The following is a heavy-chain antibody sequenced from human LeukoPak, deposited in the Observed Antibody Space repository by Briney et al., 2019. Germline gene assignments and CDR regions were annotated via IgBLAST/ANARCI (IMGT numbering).Heavy chain of an antibody. CDR3: AKGYGSGNYYFTNFDY. V-gene: IGHV3-23*01. D-gene: IGHD3-10*01. J-gene: IGHJ4*02. CDR1: GFTFSSYA. CDR2: ISGSGGST. Sequence: GGSLRLSCAASGFTFSSYAMSWVRQAPGKGLEWVSAISGSGGSTYYADSVKGRFTISRDNSKNTLYLQMNSLRAEDTAVYYCAKGYGSGNYYFTNFDYWGQGNMVTVS.